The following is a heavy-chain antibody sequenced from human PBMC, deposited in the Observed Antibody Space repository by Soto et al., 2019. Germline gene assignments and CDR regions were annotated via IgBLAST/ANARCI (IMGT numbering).Heavy chain of an antibody. CDR3: GREGGGWYYFGSGPPRGMDV. D-gene: IGHD3-10*01. J-gene: IGHJ6*04. V-gene: IGHV4-39*07. Sequence: SETLSLTCTVSGGSISSSSYYWGWIRQPPGKGLEWIGSIYYSGSTYYNQSLKSRVTISVDTSKNQFSLKLGSVTDADTAVYKCGREGGGWYYFGSGPPRGMDVWGKGPTVTVSS. CDR1: GGSISSSSYY. CDR2: IYYSGST.